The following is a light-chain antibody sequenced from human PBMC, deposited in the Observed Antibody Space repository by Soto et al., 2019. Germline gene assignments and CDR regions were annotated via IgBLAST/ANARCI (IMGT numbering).Light chain of an antibody. J-gene: IGKJ1*01. Sequence: AIQMTQSPSSLSASVGDRVTISCRASHGIGNALGWYQHKPGKPPKVLIYGASDLQSGVPPRFSGNGSGTDFPLALSSLQPADSATHYVLQDVHYPWTFGQGTKVELK. CDR2: GAS. V-gene: IGKV1-6*01. CDR3: LQDVHYPWT. CDR1: HGIGNA.